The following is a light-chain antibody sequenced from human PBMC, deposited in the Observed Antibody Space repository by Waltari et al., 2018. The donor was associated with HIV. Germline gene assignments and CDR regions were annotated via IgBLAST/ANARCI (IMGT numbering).Light chain of an antibody. V-gene: IGLV2-23*02. Sequence: QSALTQPASVSGSPGQSITIPCTGTSSDVGHYNLVTWYQQHPGKAPKLMIYEVSKRPSGVSNRFSGSKSGNTASLTISGLQAEDEADYYCCSYAGSSTYVFGTGTKVTVL. CDR3: CSYAGSSTYV. CDR2: EVS. J-gene: IGLJ1*01. CDR1: SSDVGHYNL.